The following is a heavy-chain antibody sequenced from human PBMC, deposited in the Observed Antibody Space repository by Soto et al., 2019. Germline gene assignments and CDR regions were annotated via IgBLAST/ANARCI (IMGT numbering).Heavy chain of an antibody. CDR3: ARYSRPYYYYGMDV. V-gene: IGHV4-34*01. CDR2: INHSGST. D-gene: IGHD6-13*01. Sequence: LSLTCAVYGGSFSGYYWSWIRQPPGKGLEWIGEINHSGSTNYNPSLKSRVTISVDTSKNQFSLKLSSVTAADTAVYYCARYSRPYYYYGMDVWGQGTTVTVSS. CDR1: GGSFSGYY. J-gene: IGHJ6*02.